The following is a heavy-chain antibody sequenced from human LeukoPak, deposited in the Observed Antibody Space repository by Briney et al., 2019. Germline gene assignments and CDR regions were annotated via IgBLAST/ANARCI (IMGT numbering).Heavy chain of an antibody. CDR2: ISDDETYK. D-gene: IGHD5-18*01. J-gene: IGHJ3*02. CDR1: GFTFNSYS. V-gene: IGHV3-30-3*01. CDR3: AREDTAMVWEISDAFDI. Sequence: GGSLRLSCAASGFTFNSYSMHWVRQAPGKGLEWVTAISDDETYKFYADSVKGRFTISRDNSKNTLYLQMNSLRAEDTAVYYCAREDTAMVWEISDAFDIWGQGTMVTVSS.